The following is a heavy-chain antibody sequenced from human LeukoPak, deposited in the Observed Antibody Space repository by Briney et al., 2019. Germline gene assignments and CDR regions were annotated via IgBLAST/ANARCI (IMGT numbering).Heavy chain of an antibody. Sequence: SETLSLTCTVSGGSISSSSYYWGWIRQPPGKGLEWIGSIYYSGSTYYNPSLKSRVTISVDTSKNQFSLKLSSVTAADTAVYYCARHYYYGSGTNYWGQGTLVTVSS. CDR1: GGSISSSSYY. CDR2: IYYSGST. D-gene: IGHD3-10*01. CDR3: ARHYYYGSGTNY. J-gene: IGHJ4*02. V-gene: IGHV4-39*01.